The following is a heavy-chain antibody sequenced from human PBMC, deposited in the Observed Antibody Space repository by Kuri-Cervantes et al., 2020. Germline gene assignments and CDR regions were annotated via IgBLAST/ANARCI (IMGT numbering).Heavy chain of an antibody. CDR3: ASRDSSPGRDAFDI. CDR1: GFTFSSYG. Sequence: GESLKISCAASGFTFSSYGMHWVRQAPGKGLEWVAVIWYDGSNKYYADSVKGRFTISRDNSKNTLYLQMNSLRAEDTAVYYCASRDSSPGRDAFDIWGQGTMVTVSS. D-gene: IGHD3-22*01. V-gene: IGHV3-33*01. CDR2: IWYDGSNK. J-gene: IGHJ3*02.